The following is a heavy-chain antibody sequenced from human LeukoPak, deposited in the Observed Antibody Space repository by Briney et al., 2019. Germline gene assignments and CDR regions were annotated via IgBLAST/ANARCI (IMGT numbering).Heavy chain of an antibody. V-gene: IGHV4-39*01. D-gene: IGHD3-10*01. J-gene: IGHJ6*03. CDR2: IYYSGST. CDR1: GGSISSSSYY. Sequence: SETLSLTCTVSGGSISSSSYYWGWIRQPPGKGLEWIGSIYYSGSTCYNPSLKSRVTISVDTSKNQFSLKLSSVTAADTAVYYCARLPRYGSGTYYMDVWGKGTTVTISS. CDR3: ARLPRYGSGTYYMDV.